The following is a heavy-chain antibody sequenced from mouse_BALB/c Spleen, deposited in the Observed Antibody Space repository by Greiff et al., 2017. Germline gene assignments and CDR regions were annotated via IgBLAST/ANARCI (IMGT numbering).Heavy chain of an antibody. Sequence: EVQVVESGGGLVKPGGSLKLSCAASGFTFSSYAMSWVRQSPEKRLEWVAEISSGGSYTYYPDTVTGRFTISRDNAKNTLYLEMSSLRSEDTAMYYCARDGRNFDVWGAGTTVTVSS. J-gene: IGHJ1*01. CDR2: ISSGGSYT. V-gene: IGHV5-9-4*01. CDR3: ARDGRNFDV. CDR1: GFTFSSYA.